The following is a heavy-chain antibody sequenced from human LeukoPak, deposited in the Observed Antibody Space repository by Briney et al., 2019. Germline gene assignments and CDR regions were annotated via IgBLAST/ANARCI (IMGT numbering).Heavy chain of an antibody. CDR2: ISHDGGNK. CDR3: AKVGRTGYYYYGMDV. J-gene: IGHJ6*02. Sequence: GGSLRLSYAASGFTFSNYGMHWVRQAPGKGLEWVAVISHDGGNKYYADSVKGRFTISRDNSKNTPYLQMNSLRAEDTAVYYCAKVGRTGYYYYGMDVWGQGTTVTVSS. CDR1: GFTFSNYG. V-gene: IGHV3-30*18.